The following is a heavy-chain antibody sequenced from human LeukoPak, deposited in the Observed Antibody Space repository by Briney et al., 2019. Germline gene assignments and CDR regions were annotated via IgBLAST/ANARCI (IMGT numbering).Heavy chain of an antibody. CDR2: ISWNSGSI. CDR3: ARGLGYCSSTSCPHFDY. CDR1: GFTFDAYA. Sequence: GGSLRLSCVASGFTFDAYAMHWVRQAPGKGLEWVSGISWNSGSIAYADSVKGRFTISRDDAKNSLYLQMNSPRAEDTAVYYCARGLGYCSSTSCPHFDYWGQGTLVTVSS. J-gene: IGHJ4*02. D-gene: IGHD2-2*01. V-gene: IGHV3-9*01.